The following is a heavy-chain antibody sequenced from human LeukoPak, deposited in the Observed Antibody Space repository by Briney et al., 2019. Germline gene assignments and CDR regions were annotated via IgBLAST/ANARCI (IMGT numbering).Heavy chain of an antibody. CDR1: GGTFSSYA. D-gene: IGHD4-23*01. J-gene: IGHJ6*02. CDR3: AMVLGQPYGGNSLYYYGMDV. CDR2: IIPILGIA. V-gene: IGHV1-69*04. Sequence: SVKVSCKASGGTFSSYAISWVRQAPGQGLEWMGRIIPILGIANYAQKFQGRVTITADKSTSTAYMELSSLRSEDTAVYCCAMVLGQPYGGNSLYYYGMDVWGQGTTVTVSS.